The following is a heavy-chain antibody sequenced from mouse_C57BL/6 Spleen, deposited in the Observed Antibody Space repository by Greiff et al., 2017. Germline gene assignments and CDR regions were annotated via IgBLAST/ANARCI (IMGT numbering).Heavy chain of an antibody. J-gene: IGHJ4*01. D-gene: IGHD1-1*01. CDR2: IYPGDGDT. Sequence: QVHVKQSGPELVKPGASVKISCKASGYAFSSSWMNWVKQRPGKGLEWIGRIYPGDGDTNYNGKFKGKATLTADKSSSTAYMQLSSLTSEDSAVYFCARSRYGSSYGEYAMDYWGQGTSVTVSS. V-gene: IGHV1-82*01. CDR1: GYAFSSSW. CDR3: ARSRYGSSYGEYAMDY.